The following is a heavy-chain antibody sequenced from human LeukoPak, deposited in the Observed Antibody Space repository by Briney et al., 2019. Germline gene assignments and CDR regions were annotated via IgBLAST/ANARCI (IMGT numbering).Heavy chain of an antibody. CDR3: ARFMRLVGGNGGDY. V-gene: IGHV3-21*01. CDR2: ISSSSSYI. CDR1: GFTFSSYS. Sequence: GGSLTLSCAASGFTFSSYSMNWVRQAPGRGLEWVSSISSSSSYIYYADSVKGRFTISRDNAKNSLYLQMNSLRADDTAVYYCARFMRLVGGNGGDYWGQGTLVTVSS. J-gene: IGHJ4*02. D-gene: IGHD1-26*01.